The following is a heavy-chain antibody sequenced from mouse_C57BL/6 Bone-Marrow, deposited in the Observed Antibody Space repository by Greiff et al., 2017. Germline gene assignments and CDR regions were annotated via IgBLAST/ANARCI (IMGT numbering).Heavy chain of an antibody. D-gene: IGHD1-1*01. Sequence: QVQLQQSGAELARPGASVKMSCKASGYTFTNYSMHWVKQRPGQGLEWIGNINPSSGYTQYNQKFKDKDTLTADKSSSTAYMHLSSLTSEDSAVYYCSYYYGSSPDYWGQGTTLTVSS. J-gene: IGHJ2*01. CDR3: SYYYGSSPDY. CDR2: INPSSGYT. CDR1: GYTFTNYS. V-gene: IGHV1-4*01.